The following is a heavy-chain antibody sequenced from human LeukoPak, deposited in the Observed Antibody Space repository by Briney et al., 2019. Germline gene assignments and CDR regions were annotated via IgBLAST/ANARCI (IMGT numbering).Heavy chain of an antibody. CDR3: ARGIGCGGDCYSRYFDY. CDR1: GGTFSSYA. Sequence: SVKVSCKASGGTFSSYAISWVRQAPGQGLEWMGGIIPIFGTANYAQKFQGRVTMTRDTSTSTVYMELSSLRSEDTAVYYCARGIGCGGDCYSRYFDYWGQGTLVTVSS. D-gene: IGHD2-21*02. CDR2: IIPIFGTA. J-gene: IGHJ4*02. V-gene: IGHV1-69*05.